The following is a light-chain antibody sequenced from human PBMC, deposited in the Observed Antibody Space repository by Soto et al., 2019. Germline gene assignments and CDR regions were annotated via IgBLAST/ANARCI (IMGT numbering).Light chain of an antibody. CDR3: QRYNNWPLT. J-gene: IGKJ4*01. Sequence: EIVLTQSPAALSVSPGERVTLSCRASQGIGSTLAWYQQKPGQTPRLLIYDSSTRAIGIPARFSGSRSGTEFTITINGLQSEDFAVYYCQRYNNWPLTFGGGTKVEIK. CDR2: DSS. V-gene: IGKV3-15*01. CDR1: QGIGST.